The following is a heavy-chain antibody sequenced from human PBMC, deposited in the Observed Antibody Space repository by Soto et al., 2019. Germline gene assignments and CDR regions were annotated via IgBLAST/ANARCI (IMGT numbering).Heavy chain of an antibody. CDR2: IYWDDEK. V-gene: IGHV2-5*02. CDR3: AHRGPKGAGAFDI. D-gene: IGHD6-13*01. J-gene: IGHJ3*02. CDR1: GYSLSISGVG. Sequence: QITLKESGPTLVKPTQTLTLTCTVSGYSLSISGVGVGWILQPPGKALEWVGIIYWDDEKHYSPSLKTRLTITKDTSKNQVVLTMTDMDPVDTATYYCAHRGPKGAGAFDIWGQGTMVTVSS.